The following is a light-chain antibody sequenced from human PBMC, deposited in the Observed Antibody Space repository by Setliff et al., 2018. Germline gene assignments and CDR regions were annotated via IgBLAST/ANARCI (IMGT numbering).Light chain of an antibody. Sequence: QSVLTQPASVSGSPGQSTTISCSGTSSDVGSYDLVSWYQQHPGKAPKLIIYGVSDRPSGVSNRFSGSKSGNTASLTISGLQTEDEADYYCNAYTSGTTYVFGTGTKGTVL. V-gene: IGLV2-14*03. CDR1: SSDVGSYDL. CDR2: GVS. J-gene: IGLJ1*01. CDR3: NAYTSGTTYV.